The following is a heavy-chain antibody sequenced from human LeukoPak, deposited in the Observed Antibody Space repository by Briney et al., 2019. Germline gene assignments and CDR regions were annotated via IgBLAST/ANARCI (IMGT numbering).Heavy chain of an antibody. CDR2: IYYTGSS. J-gene: IGHJ4*02. CDR3: ARDRWVGGSYFFDY. Sequence: SETLSLTCIVSGGSISTYYWNWIRQPPGKGLEWIGYIYYTGSSNYNPSLKSRVTISVDTSKNQFSLKLSSVTAADTAVYYCARDRWVGGSYFFDYWGQGTLVTVSS. CDR1: GGSISTYY. D-gene: IGHD1-26*01. V-gene: IGHV4-59*12.